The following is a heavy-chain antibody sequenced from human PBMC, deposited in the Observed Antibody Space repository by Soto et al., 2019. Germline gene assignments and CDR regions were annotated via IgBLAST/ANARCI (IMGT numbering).Heavy chain of an antibody. D-gene: IGHD3-10*01. CDR3: AKISADYYGSGSSLGYFDY. CDR1: GFTFSSYA. J-gene: IGHJ4*02. CDR2: ISGSGGST. V-gene: IGHV3-23*01. Sequence: EVQLLESGGGLVQPGGSLRLSCAASGFTFSSYAMSWVRQAPGKGLEWVSAISGSGGSTYYADSVKGRFTISRDNSKNTLYLQMNILRAEDTAVAYCAKISADYYGSGSSLGYFDYWGPGTLVTVSS.